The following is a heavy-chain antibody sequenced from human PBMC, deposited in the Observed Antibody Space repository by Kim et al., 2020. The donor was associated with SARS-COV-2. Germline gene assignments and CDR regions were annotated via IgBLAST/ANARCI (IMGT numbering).Heavy chain of an antibody. D-gene: IGHD4-17*01. J-gene: IGHJ4*02. CDR3: TRLRDDYGRYSAYFDY. V-gene: IGHV3-23*01. Sequence: DSGRGRFTISRDNSKNTVYLQMNDLRIEDAALYYCTRLRDDYGRYSAYFDYWGQGTLVTVSS.